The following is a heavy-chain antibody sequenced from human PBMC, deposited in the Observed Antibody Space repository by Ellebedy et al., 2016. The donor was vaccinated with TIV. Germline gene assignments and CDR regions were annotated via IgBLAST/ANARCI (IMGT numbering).Heavy chain of an antibody. Sequence: GESLKISCTASGFTFSSYAMHWVRQAPGTGLEWVAFISFDGGNQYYANSVKGRFTLSRDNSKRTRSLQMSSLRAEDTAVYYCAREVITMVRGDHNAFDIWGQGTLVTVSS. CDR3: AREVITMVRGDHNAFDI. V-gene: IGHV3-30-3*01. CDR1: GFTFSSYA. D-gene: IGHD3-10*01. CDR2: ISFDGGNQ. J-gene: IGHJ3*02.